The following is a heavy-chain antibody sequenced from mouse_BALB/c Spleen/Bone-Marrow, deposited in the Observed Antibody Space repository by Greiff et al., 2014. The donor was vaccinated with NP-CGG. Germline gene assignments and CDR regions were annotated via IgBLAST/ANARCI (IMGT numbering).Heavy chain of an antibody. J-gene: IGHJ4*01. CDR1: GYAFTNYL. CDR3: ARRITTARAMDY. D-gene: IGHD1-2*01. CDR2: INPGSGGT. V-gene: IGHV1-54*01. Sequence: VQLQQSGAELVRPGTSVKVSCKASGYAFTNYLIEWVKQRPGQGLEWIGVINPGSGGTNYNEKFKGKATLTADKSSSTAYMQLSSLTSDDSAVYLCARRITTARAMDYWGQGTSVTVSS.